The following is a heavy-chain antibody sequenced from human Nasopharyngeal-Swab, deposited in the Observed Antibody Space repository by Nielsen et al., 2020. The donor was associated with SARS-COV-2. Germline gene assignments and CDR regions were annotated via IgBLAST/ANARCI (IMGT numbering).Heavy chain of an antibody. CDR3: ARDLGYSGWFDP. CDR2: IYYSGST. D-gene: IGHD5-18*01. Sequence: SETLSLTCTVSGGSISSSSYYWGWIRQPPGKGLEWIGSIYYSGSTNYNPSLKSRVTISVVTSRNQFSLKLSSVTAADTAVYYCARDLGYSGWFDPWGQGTLVTVSS. CDR1: GGSISSSSYY. J-gene: IGHJ5*02. V-gene: IGHV4-39*07.